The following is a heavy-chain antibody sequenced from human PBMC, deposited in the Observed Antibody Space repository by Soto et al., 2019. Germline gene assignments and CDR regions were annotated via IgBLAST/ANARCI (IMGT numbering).Heavy chain of an antibody. CDR3: ARDDVDFWSGYYPNYYYYYGMDV. D-gene: IGHD3-3*01. Sequence: ARCWPRQSNGQGLEWMGWISAYNGNTNYAQKLQGRVTMTTDTSTSTAYMELRSLRSDDTAVYYCARDDVDFWSGYYPNYYYYYGMDVRGQATTVTRSS. J-gene: IGHJ6*02. CDR1: A. V-gene: IGHV1-18*01. CDR2: ISAYNGNT.